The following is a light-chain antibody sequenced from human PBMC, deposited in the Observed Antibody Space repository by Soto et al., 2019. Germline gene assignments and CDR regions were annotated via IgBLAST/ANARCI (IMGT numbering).Light chain of an antibody. CDR3: LQDYNYPLT. CDR2: AAS. CDR1: QGIRND. V-gene: IGKV1-6*01. Sequence: AIQMTQSPSSLSASVLDRVTITFLASQGIRNDLGWYQQKPGKAPKLLIYAASSLQSGVPSRFSGSGSGTDFTLTISSLQPEDFATYYCLQDYNYPLTFGGGTKVDIK. J-gene: IGKJ4*01.